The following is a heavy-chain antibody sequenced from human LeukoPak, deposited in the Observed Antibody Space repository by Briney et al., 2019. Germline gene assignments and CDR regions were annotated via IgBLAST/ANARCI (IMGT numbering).Heavy chain of an antibody. V-gene: IGHV1-2*02. CDR3: ASPRTPYYYDSIAFDI. CDR2: INPNSGGT. CDR1: GYTFTGYY. D-gene: IGHD3-22*01. J-gene: IGHJ3*02. Sequence: GASVKVSCKASGYTFTGYYMHWVRPARGQGLEWMGWINPNSGGTNYAQKFQGRVTMTRDTSISTAYMELSRLRSDDTAVYYCASPRTPYYYDSIAFDIWGQGTMVTVSS.